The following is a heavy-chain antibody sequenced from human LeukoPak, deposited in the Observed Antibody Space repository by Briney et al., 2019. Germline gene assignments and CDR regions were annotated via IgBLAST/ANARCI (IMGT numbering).Heavy chain of an antibody. D-gene: IGHD3-10*01. CDR3: ARDGTYYYGSGSYYNVGRTANWFDP. CDR2: INPSGGST. J-gene: IGHJ5*02. CDR1: GYTFTGYY. Sequence: EASVKVSCKASGYTFTGYYMHWVRQAPGQGLEWMGIINPSGGSTSYAQKFQGRVTMTRDTSTSTVYMELSSLRSEDTAVYYCARDGTYYYGSGSYYNVGRTANWFDPWGQGTLVTVSS. V-gene: IGHV1-46*01.